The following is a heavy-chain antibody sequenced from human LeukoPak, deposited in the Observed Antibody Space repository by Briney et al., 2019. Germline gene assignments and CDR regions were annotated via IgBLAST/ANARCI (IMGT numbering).Heavy chain of an antibody. CDR1: GFTFSSYE. CDR3: AKDRAYYDILTGYYKV. D-gene: IGHD3-9*01. V-gene: IGHV3-23*01. J-gene: IGHJ4*02. CDR2: ISGSGGCT. Sequence: GGSLRLSCAASGFTFSSYEMNWVRQAPGKGLEWVSAISGSGGCTYYADSVKGRFTISRDNSKNTLYLQMNSLRAEDTAVYYCAKDRAYYDILTGYYKVWGQGTLVTVSS.